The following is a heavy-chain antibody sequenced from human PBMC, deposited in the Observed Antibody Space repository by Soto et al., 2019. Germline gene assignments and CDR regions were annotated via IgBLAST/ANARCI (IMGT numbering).Heavy chain of an antibody. Sequence: GGSLRLSCAASGFTFSSYWMHWVRQAPGKGLVWVSRINSDGSSTSYADSVKGRFTISRDNAKNTLYLQMNSLRAEDTAVYYCAREDSLHAFDIWGQGTMVTVSS. CDR1: GFTFSSYW. CDR2: INSDGSST. V-gene: IGHV3-74*01. CDR3: AREDSLHAFDI. J-gene: IGHJ3*02. D-gene: IGHD2-15*01.